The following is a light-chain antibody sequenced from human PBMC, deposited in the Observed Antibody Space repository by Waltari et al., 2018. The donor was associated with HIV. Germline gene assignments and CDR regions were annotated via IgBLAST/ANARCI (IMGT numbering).Light chain of an antibody. CDR3: CSYAGSSTYV. Sequence: QSALTQPASVSGSPGQSITISCTGTSSDVGSYNLVSWYQQHPGKAPKLMIYEVSKRPSGVSHRCTGSKSGNTASLTISGLQAEGEADYYCCSYAGSSTYVFGTGTKVTVL. V-gene: IGLV2-23*02. J-gene: IGLJ1*01. CDR1: SSDVGSYNL. CDR2: EVS.